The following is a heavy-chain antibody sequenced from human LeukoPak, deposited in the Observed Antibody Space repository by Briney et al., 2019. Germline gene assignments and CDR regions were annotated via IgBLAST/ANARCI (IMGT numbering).Heavy chain of an antibody. CDR3: ARGYYSNPDY. V-gene: IGHV4-34*01. J-gene: IGHJ4*02. Sequence: SETLSLTCAVYGGSFSGYYWSWIRQPPGKGLEWIGEINHSGSTNYNPSLKSRVTISVDTSKNQFSLKLSSVTAAGTAEYYCARGYYSNPDYWGQGALGTVSS. D-gene: IGHD4-11*01. CDR2: INHSGST. CDR1: GGSFSGYY.